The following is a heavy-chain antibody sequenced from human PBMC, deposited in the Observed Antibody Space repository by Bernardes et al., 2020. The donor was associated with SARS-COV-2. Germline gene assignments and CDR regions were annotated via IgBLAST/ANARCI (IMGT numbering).Heavy chain of an antibody. CDR2: INSGGNMI. CDR1: KFTFSSYD. Sequence: GGSLRLSCVASKFTFSSYDMVWVRQAPGKGLEWVSYINSGGNMIFYADSVKGRFTVSRDDAKNSLYLQMNNLSAEDTAVYYCARQIMVAFGGINYFDSWGQGTQVYVTS. CDR3: ARQIMVAFGGINYFDS. D-gene: IGHD3-16*01. J-gene: IGHJ4*02. V-gene: IGHV3-48*03.